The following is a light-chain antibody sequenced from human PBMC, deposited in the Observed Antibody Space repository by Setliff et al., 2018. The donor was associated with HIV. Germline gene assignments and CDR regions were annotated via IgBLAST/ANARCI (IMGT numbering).Light chain of an antibody. CDR1: QSVLYTTKNKNY. CDR2: WAS. J-gene: IGKJ2*03. Sequence: DIVMTQSPDSLAVSLGERATIKCKSSQSVLYTTKNKNYLSWYQQKPGQPPKLLIYWASTRESGVPDRFSGSGSGTDFTLTISSLQAEDVAVYYCQQHYTSSYSFGQGTKVDIK. CDR3: QQHYTSSYS. V-gene: IGKV4-1*01.